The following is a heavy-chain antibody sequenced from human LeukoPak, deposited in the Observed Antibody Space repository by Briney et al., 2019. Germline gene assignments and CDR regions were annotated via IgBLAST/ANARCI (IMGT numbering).Heavy chain of an antibody. CDR1: GYTFTNYG. CDR3: TRTVLDCKNGVCYDY. Sequence: ASVKVSCKTSGYTFTNYGISWVRQAPGQGLEWMGWISPDNGNTIYAQKLQGRVTVTTDTSTSTAYMELRSLRSDDTAVYYCTRTVLDCKNGVCYDYWGQGTLVTVSS. CDR2: ISPDNGNT. D-gene: IGHD2-8*01. V-gene: IGHV1-18*01. J-gene: IGHJ4*02.